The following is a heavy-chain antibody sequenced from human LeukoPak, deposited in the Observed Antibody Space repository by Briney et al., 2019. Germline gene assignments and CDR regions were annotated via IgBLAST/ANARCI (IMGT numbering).Heavy chain of an antibody. CDR3: ARADPYYYYYGMDV. Sequence: PSQTLSLTCTVSGGSISSGGYYWSWIRQHPGKGLEWIGYIYYSGSTYYNPSHKSRVTISVDTSKNQFSLKLSSVTAADTAVYYCARADPYYYYYGMDVWGQGTTVTVSS. J-gene: IGHJ6*02. CDR2: IYYSGST. V-gene: IGHV4-31*03. CDR1: GGSISSGGYY.